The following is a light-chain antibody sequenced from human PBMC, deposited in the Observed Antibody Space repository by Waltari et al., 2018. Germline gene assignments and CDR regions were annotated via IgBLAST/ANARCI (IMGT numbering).Light chain of an antibody. CDR2: APS. J-gene: IGKJ3*01. V-gene: IGKV1-27*01. Sequence: DIQMTQSPSSLSASVGDRVTITCRARQGISNYLAWYQQTPGKVPKLLIYAPSTLLSGVPSRFRGSVSGPDFTLTISSLQPEDVATYYCQKYDSVPFTFGPGTKVDI. CDR1: QGISNY. CDR3: QKYDSVPFT.